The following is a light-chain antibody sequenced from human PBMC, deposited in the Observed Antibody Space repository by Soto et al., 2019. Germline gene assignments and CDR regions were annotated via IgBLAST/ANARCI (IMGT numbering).Light chain of an antibody. CDR1: QSVGKY. CDR2: GAS. Sequence: EIVLTQSPGTLSLSPGERATLSCRASQSVGKYLVWYQQKPGQAPRLLIYGASNRATGIPDRFSGSGSGTDFTLTISRLEPEDFAVYYCQQYGSSGTFGQGTKVDI. CDR3: QQYGSSGT. V-gene: IGKV3-20*01. J-gene: IGKJ1*01.